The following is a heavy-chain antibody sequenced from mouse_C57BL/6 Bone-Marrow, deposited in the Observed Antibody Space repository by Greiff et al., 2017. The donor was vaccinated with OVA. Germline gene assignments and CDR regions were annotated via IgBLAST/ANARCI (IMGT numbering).Heavy chain of an antibody. CDR3: TTSGNDGGAMDY. CDR1: GFNIKDDY. CDR2: IDPENGDT. Sequence: VQLKQSGAELVRPGASVKLSCTASGFNIKDDYMHWVKQRPEQGLEWIGWIDPENGDTEYASKFQGKATITADTSSNTAYLQLSSLASEDTAVYYCTTSGNDGGAMDYWGQGTSVTVSS. J-gene: IGHJ4*01. D-gene: IGHD2-2*01. V-gene: IGHV14-4*01.